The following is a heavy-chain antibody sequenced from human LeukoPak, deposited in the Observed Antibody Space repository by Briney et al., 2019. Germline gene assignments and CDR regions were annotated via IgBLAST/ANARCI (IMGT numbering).Heavy chain of an antibody. CDR2: IIPIFGTA. J-gene: IGHJ6*02. D-gene: IGHD2-2*01. V-gene: IGHV1-69*13. CDR3: ARVRRCSSTSCCGYYYGMDV. CDR1: GGTFSSYA. Sequence: AASVKVSCTASGGTFSSYAISWVRQAPGQGLEWMGGIIPIFGTANYAQKFQGRVTITADESTSTAYMELSSLRSEDTAVYYCARVRRCSSTSCCGYYYGMDVWGQGTTVTVSS.